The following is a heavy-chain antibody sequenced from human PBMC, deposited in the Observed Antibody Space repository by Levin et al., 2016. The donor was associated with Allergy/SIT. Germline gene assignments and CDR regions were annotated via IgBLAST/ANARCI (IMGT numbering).Heavy chain of an antibody. CDR1: GFNFDDHV. CDR2: LIWNSDSI. V-gene: IGHV3-9*01. CDR3: ARHDLR. J-gene: IGHJ4*02. D-gene: IGHD1-1*01. Sequence: SLKISCAASGFNFDDHVMHWVRQTPGKGLEWVSGLIWNSDSIDYADSVKGRFTVSRDNSKNTVYLQMNSLRAEDAALYFCARHDLRWGQGTLVTVSS.